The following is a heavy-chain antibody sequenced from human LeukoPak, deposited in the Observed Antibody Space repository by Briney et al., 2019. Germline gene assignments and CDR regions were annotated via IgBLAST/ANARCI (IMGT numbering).Heavy chain of an antibody. V-gene: IGHV3-48*01. CDR3: ARELWFGELYDFDY. J-gene: IGHJ4*02. CDR1: GFTFSSYS. Sequence: GGSLRLSCAASGFTFSSYSMNWVRQAPGKGLEWVSYISSSSSTIYYADSVKGRFTISRDNANNSLYLQMNSLSAEDTAVYYCARELWFGELYDFDYWGQGTLVTVSS. D-gene: IGHD3-10*01. CDR2: ISSSSSTI.